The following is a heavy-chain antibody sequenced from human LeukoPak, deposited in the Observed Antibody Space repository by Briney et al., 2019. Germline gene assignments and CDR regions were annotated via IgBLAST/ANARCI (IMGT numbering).Heavy chain of an antibody. CDR1: GFTFSSYE. J-gene: IGHJ4*02. Sequence: GGSLRLSCAASGFTFSSYEMNWVRPAPGKGLEWVSYISSGGSTIYYADSVKGRFTISRDNAKNSLYLQMNSLRAEDTAVYYCARGPRKVGTTISIFDCWGQGTLVTVSS. CDR3: ARGPRKVGTTISIFDC. CDR2: ISSGGSTI. V-gene: IGHV3-48*03. D-gene: IGHD1-26*01.